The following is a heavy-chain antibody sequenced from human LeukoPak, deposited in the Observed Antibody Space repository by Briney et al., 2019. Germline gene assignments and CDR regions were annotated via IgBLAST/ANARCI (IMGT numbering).Heavy chain of an antibody. CDR2: IYAGNGNT. J-gene: IGHJ4*02. CDR3: AREGRGRGRYSSSWYESDY. Sequence: ASVKVSCKASGYTFTGYYMHWVRQAPGQGLEWMGWIYAGNGNTKYSQKFQGRVTITRDTSASTAYMELSSLRSEDTAVYYCAREGRGRGRYSSSWYESDYWGQGTLVTVSS. CDR1: GYTFTGYY. D-gene: IGHD6-13*01. V-gene: IGHV1-3*01.